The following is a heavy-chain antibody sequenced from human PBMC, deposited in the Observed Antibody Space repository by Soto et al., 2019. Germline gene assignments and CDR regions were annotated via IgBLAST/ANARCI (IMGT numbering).Heavy chain of an antibody. Sequence: SETLSLTCAVSGGSISSSNWWSWVRQPPGKGLEWIGEIYHSGSTNYNPSLKSRVTISVDKSKNQFSLKLSSVTAADTAVYYCARFRLLKYYFDYWGQGTLVTAPQ. D-gene: IGHD2-15*01. V-gene: IGHV4-4*02. CDR2: IYHSGST. J-gene: IGHJ4*02. CDR1: GGSISSSNW. CDR3: ARFRLLKYYFDY.